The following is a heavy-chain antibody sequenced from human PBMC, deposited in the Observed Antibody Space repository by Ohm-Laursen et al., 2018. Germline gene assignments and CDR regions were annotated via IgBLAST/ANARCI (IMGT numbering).Heavy chain of an antibody. D-gene: IGHD6-13*01. CDR3: AKDVAAAVPYYYYGMDV. CDR2: ISWKSDNI. CDR1: GFSFNEYT. J-gene: IGHJ6*02. Sequence: SLRLSCTASGFSFNEYTMHWVRQAPGKGLEWVSGISWKSDNIGYEDSVKGRFTISRDNAKNSLYLQMNSLRAEDTAVYYCAKDVAAAVPYYYYGMDVWGQGTTVTVSS. V-gene: IGHV3-9*01.